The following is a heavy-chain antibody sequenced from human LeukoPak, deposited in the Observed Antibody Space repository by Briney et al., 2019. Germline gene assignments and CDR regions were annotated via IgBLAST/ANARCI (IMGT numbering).Heavy chain of an antibody. V-gene: IGHV3-30*02. J-gene: IGHJ3*02. CDR3: AKAPRNHIGGFDI. D-gene: IGHD5-12*01. CDR2: IRYDGGNR. CDR1: GFTFSSYG. Sequence: GGSLRLSCAASGFTFSSYGVHWVRQAPGKGLEWVAFIRYDGGNRYYADSVKGRFTISRDNSKNTLYVQMNSLRAEDTAVYYWAKAPRNHIGGFDIWGQGTMVTVSS.